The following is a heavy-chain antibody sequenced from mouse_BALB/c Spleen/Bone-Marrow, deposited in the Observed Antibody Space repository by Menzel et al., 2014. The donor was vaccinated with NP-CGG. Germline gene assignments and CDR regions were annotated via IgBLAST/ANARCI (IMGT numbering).Heavy chain of an antibody. V-gene: IGHV2-9*02. Sequence: VQLQESGPGLVAPSQSLSITCTVSGFSLTSYGVHWVRQPPGKGLEWLGVIWAGGSTNYDSALMSGLSISKDNSKSQVFLKMNSLQTDDTAMYYCARGGGSWYFDVWGAGTTVTVSS. J-gene: IGHJ1*01. CDR1: GFSLTSYG. CDR2: IWAGGST. CDR3: ARGGGSWYFDV.